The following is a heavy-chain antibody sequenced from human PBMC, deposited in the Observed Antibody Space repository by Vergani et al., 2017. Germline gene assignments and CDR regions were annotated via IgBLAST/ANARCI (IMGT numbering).Heavy chain of an antibody. V-gene: IGHV1-2*02. CDR1: GYTFTGYY. CDR2: INPNSGGT. CDR3: ARGQWLLTLSFDY. J-gene: IGHJ4*02. D-gene: IGHD6-19*01. Sequence: QVQLEQSGAEVKKPGASVKVSCKASGYTFTGYYMHWVRQAPGQGLEWMGWINPNSGGTNYAQEFQGRVTMTRDTSISTAYMELSRLRSDDTAVYYCARGQWLLTLSFDYWGQGTLLTVSS.